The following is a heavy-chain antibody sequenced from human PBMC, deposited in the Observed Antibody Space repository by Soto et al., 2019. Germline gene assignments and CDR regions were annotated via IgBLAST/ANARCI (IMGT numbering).Heavy chain of an antibody. CDR3: ARDPYLGDHQY. CDR2: ISAYSGKT. CDR1: GYTFTTYG. Sequence: QVPLVQSGGEVKKPGASVKVSCKTSGYTFTTYGISWVRQVPGQGLEWVGWISAYSGKTHYAQKFQGKVTMTTDTSTNTAYLELRSLRSDDTAVYYCARDPYLGDHQYWGQGTLVTVSS. D-gene: IGHD3-16*01. V-gene: IGHV1-18*01. J-gene: IGHJ4*02.